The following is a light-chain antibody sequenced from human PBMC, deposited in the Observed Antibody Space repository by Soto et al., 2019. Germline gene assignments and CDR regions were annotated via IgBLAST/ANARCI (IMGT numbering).Light chain of an antibody. Sequence: EIVLTQSPGTLSLSPGERATLSCRASQSVSSSYLAWYQQKPGQAPRLLIYGASSRATGIPDRFSGSGSGTDFTLTISRLEPEDFAVYYCQQYGSSLGYTFGQGPSWRSN. CDR3: QQYGSSLGYT. J-gene: IGKJ2*01. CDR1: QSVSSSY. CDR2: GAS. V-gene: IGKV3-20*01.